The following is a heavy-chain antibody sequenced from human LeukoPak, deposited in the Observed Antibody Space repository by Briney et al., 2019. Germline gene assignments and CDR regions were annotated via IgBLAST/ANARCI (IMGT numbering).Heavy chain of an antibody. J-gene: IGHJ4*02. D-gene: IGHD5-12*01. V-gene: IGHV3-23*01. CDR3: AKGGYDYVEIGYFDY. CDR1: GFSFSNYA. Sequence: GGSLRLSCAASGFSFSNYAMSWVRRAPGKGLEWVSLIVASSGSTFYADSVKGRFTISRDKSKNTLYLQMSSLRAEDTAVYYCAKGGYDYVEIGYFDYWGQGALVTVSS. CDR2: IVASSGST.